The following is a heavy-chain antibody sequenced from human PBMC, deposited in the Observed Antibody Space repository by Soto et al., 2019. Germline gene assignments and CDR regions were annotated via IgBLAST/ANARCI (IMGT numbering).Heavy chain of an antibody. CDR3: ARSPYGGVAFDF. D-gene: IGHD3-3*01. V-gene: IGHV1-2*02. CDR2: IDPNSGGT. J-gene: IGHJ3*01. Sequence: QVQLVQSGAEVKKPGASMKVSCTTSGYTFIGYAMHWVRQAPGQGFEWMGWIDPNSGGTIYAQKFQDRVTMTRDTSIFTAYMQLRSLTSDDTAVYFCARSPYGGVAFDFWGQGTLVTVSS. CDR1: GYTFIGYA.